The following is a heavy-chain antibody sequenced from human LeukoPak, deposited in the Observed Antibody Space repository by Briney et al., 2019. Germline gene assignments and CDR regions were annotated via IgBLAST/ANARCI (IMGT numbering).Heavy chain of an antibody. CDR3: ARSNRYSSGNWYFDL. J-gene: IGHJ2*01. CDR1: EYTFASYD. Sequence: ASVTVSCKASEYTFASYDINWVRQATGQGLEWMGWMNPNSGNTGYAQKFQGRVTMTRNTSISTAYMELSSLRSEDTAVYWCARSNRYSSGNWYFDLWGRGTLVTVSS. V-gene: IGHV1-8*01. CDR2: MNPNSGNT. D-gene: IGHD5-18*01.